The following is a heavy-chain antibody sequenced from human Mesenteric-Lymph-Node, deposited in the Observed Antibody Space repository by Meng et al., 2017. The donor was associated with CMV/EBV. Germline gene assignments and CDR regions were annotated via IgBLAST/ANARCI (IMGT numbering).Heavy chain of an antibody. Sequence: KAHGGIFSSYAISWVRQAPGQGLEWMGGIIPMFGIGNYAQKFQGRVTIIADKSTSTVYMEVSSLRSEDTAVYYCARGGSGTYIPRFDLWGQGTLVTVSS. CDR2: IIPMFGIG. D-gene: IGHD3-10*01. CDR3: ARGGSGTYIPRFDL. J-gene: IGHJ5*02. CDR1: GGIFSSYA. V-gene: IGHV1-69*17.